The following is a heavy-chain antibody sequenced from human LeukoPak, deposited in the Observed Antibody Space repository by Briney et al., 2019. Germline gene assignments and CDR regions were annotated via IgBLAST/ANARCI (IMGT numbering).Heavy chain of an antibody. CDR1: GFTFSSYS. V-gene: IGHV3-48*01. Sequence: GGSLRLSCAASGFTFSSYSMNWVRQAPGKGLEWVSYISSSSSTKYYADSVKGRFTISRDNSKNTLYLQMNSLRAEDTAVYYCAKVQEMATILPPFHYWGQGTLVTVSS. J-gene: IGHJ4*02. D-gene: IGHD5-24*01. CDR2: ISSSSSTK. CDR3: AKVQEMATILPPFHY.